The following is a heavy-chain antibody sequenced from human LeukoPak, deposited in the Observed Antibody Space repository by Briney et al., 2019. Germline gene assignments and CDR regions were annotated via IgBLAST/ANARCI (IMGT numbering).Heavy chain of an antibody. CDR3: ARDPGDTVVVPAAIYPDYYYGMDV. D-gene: IGHD2-2*01. V-gene: IGHV1-18*01. CDR1: GYTFTSYG. J-gene: IGHJ6*02. CDR2: ISAYNGNT. Sequence: ASVKVSCKASGYTFTSYGISWVRQAPGQGLEWMGWISAYNGNTNYAQKLQGRVTMTTDTSTSTAYMELRSLRSDDTAVYYCARDPGDTVVVPAAIYPDYYYGMDVWGQGTTVTVSS.